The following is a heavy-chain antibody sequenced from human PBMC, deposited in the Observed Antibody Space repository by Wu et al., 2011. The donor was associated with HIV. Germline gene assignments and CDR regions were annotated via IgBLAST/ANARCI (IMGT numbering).Heavy chain of an antibody. CDR3: AREKDTANDY. J-gene: IGHJ4*02. V-gene: IGHV1-2*02. CDR1: GYTFTGYY. CDR2: INPKNGGT. D-gene: IGHD5-18*01. Sequence: QVQLVQSGAEVKKPGASVKVSCKASGYTFTGYYMYWVRQAPGQGLEWMGWINPKNGGTNYAQKFQGRVTMTRDTSISRAYMELSRLRYDDTAVYYCAREKDTANDYWGQGTLVTVSS.